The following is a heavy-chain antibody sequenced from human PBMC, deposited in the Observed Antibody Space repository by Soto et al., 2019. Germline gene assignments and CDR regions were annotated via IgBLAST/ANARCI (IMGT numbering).Heavy chain of an antibody. D-gene: IGHD3-3*01. CDR2: IFYDGSND. V-gene: IGHV3-33*01. Sequence: LRLSCAGSGFFFQNYAMHWVRLAPGKGLEWVAYIFYDGSNDNYAESVKGRFTVSRDNSEGMMYLQMNNLRVEDTGVYFCARAITMTLARIFGMDVWGLGTTVTVSS. CDR3: ARAITMTLARIFGMDV. CDR1: GFFFQNYA. J-gene: IGHJ6*02.